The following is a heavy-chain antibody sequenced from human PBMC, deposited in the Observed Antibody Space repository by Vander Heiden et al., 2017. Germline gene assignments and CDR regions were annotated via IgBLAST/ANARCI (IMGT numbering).Heavy chain of an antibody. J-gene: IGHJ4*02. Sequence: EVQLLESGGGLVQPGGSLRLSCAASGFTFSSYAMSWVRQAPGKGLEWVSGISGSGGNTYYADSVKGRFTISRDNTKITVYLQINTLRADDTAVYYCAKGSNHYDSSGYYGYFDYWGQGTLVTVSS. CDR2: ISGSGGNT. V-gene: IGHV3-23*01. CDR1: GFTFSSYA. CDR3: AKGSNHYDSSGYYGYFDY. D-gene: IGHD3-22*01.